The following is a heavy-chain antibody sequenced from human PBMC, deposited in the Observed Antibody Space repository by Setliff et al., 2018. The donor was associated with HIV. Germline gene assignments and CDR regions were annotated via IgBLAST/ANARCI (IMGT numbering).Heavy chain of an antibody. D-gene: IGHD3-10*01. Sequence: SETLSLTCTVSGGSISSYYWSWIRQPPGKGLEWIGYMYYSGSANYNPSLKSRVTMSVDPSKNQFSLKLSSVTAADTAVYYCATDGGLWFGRRSYLQNWGQGTLVTVSS. CDR1: GGSISSYY. CDR2: MYYSGSA. CDR3: ATDGGLWFGRRSYLQN. J-gene: IGHJ1*01. V-gene: IGHV4-59*01.